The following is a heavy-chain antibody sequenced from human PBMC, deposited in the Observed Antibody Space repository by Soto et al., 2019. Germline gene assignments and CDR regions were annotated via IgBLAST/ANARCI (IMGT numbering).Heavy chain of an antibody. V-gene: IGHV3-23*01. CDR1: GFTFGNYA. Sequence: EVQLLESGGGLVQPGGSLRLSCAASGFTFGNYAMIWVRQAQGRGLEWFSTISGGGEGTYYADSVRGRFTISRENSRNTVYLQMNSLRAEDTAVYYCAKKGLGSLATYCSTGDCHYAFDIWGQGTMVTVSS. J-gene: IGHJ3*02. CDR3: AKKGLGSLATYCSTGDCHYAFDI. CDR2: ISGGGEGT. D-gene: IGHD2-15*01.